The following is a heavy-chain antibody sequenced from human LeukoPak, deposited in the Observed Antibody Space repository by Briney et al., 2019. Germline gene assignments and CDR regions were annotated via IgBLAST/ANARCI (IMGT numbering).Heavy chain of an antibody. CDR3: ARGYTSSWYLVDP. CDR2: ISGSGGST. J-gene: IGHJ5*02. Sequence: HPGGSLRLSCAASGFTFSSYAMSWVRQAPGKGLEWVSAISGSGGSTYYADSVEGRFTISRDNAKSTLYLQMNSLRAEDTAVYYCARGYTSSWYLVDPWGQGTLVTVSS. V-gene: IGHV3-23*01. CDR1: GFTFSSYA. D-gene: IGHD6-13*01.